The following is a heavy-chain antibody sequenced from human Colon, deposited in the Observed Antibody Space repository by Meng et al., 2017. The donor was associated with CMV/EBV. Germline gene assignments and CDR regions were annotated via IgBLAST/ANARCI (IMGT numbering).Heavy chain of an antibody. CDR3: ARVICGGDCYLDY. CDR2: IITISGTT. D-gene: IGHD2-21*02. CDR1: KGTFTSYP. V-gene: IGHV1-69*12. Sequence: QVQLEQSEAEGKQPGSSVKVSCKASKGTFTSYPISWVRQGPGQGFEWVGGIITISGTTDYAQKFQGRVTITADESTSTAYMKLSNLRSEDTAIYYCARVICGGDCYLDYWGRGTLVTVSS. J-gene: IGHJ4*02.